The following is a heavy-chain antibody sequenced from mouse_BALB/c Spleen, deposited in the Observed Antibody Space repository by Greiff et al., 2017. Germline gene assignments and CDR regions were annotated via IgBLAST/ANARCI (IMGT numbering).Heavy chain of an antibody. J-gene: IGHJ4*01. CDR2: ISYSGST. D-gene: IGHD1-1*01. CDR3: ARGITTGYYYAMDY. Sequence: EVQLQQSGPGLVKPSQSLSLTCTVTGYSITSDYAWNWIRQFPGNKLEWMGYISYSGSTSYNPSLKSRISITRDTSKNQFFLQLNSVTTEDTATYYCARGITTGYYYAMDYWGQGTSVTVSS. V-gene: IGHV3-2*02. CDR1: GYSITSDYA.